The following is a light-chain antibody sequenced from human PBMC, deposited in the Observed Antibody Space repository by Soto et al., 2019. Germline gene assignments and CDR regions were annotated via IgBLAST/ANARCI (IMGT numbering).Light chain of an antibody. V-gene: IGKV3-15*01. J-gene: IGKJ4*01. CDR2: GAS. CDR1: QSVRSN. Sequence: EIVMPQSPATLSVSPGERATHSCRASQSVRSNLAWYQQKPGQAPRLLIYGASTRATGIPARFSGSGSGTEFTLIISSLQSEDFALYYCQQYNNWPALTFGGGTKVEIK. CDR3: QQYNNWPALT.